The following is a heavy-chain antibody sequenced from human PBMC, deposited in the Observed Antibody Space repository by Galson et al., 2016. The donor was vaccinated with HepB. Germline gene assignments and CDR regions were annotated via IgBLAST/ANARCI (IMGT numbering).Heavy chain of an antibody. J-gene: IGHJ4*02. CDR2: IYYSGSS. D-gene: IGHD5-12*01. CDR3: ARSRYGGPPTY. CDR1: DDSISSTGYY. V-gene: IGHV4-31*03. Sequence: TLSLTCNVSDDSISSTGYYWHWIRQHPEKGLEWIGSIYYSGSSYHNPSLRSRLTISIGTSKEHFSLNLTSVTAADTAVYYCARSRYGGPPTYWGQGILVTVSS.